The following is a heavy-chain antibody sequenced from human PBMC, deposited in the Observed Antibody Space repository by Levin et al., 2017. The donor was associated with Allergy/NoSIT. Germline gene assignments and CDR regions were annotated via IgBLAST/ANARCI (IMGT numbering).Heavy chain of an antibody. Sequence: GESLKISCAASGFTFSSYAMSWVRQAPGKGLEWVSAISGSGGSTYYADSVKGRFTISRDNSKNTLYLQMNSLRAEDTAVYYCAKVDVDTAFFDIWGQGTMVTVSS. CDR2: ISGSGGST. J-gene: IGHJ3*02. V-gene: IGHV3-23*01. CDR3: AKVDVDTAFFDI. CDR1: GFTFSSYA. D-gene: IGHD5-18*01.